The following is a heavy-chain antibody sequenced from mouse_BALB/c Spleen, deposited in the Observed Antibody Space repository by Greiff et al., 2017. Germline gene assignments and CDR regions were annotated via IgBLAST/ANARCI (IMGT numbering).Heavy chain of an antibody. V-gene: IGHV5-9-4*01. J-gene: IGHJ4*01. D-gene: IGHD1-1*01. CDR3: ARETLITTVVGAMDY. CDR2: ISSGGSYT. CDR1: GFTFSSYA. Sequence: EVMLVESGGGLVKPGGSLKLSCAASGFTFSSYAMSWVRQSPEKRLEWVAEISSGGSYTYYPDTVTGRFTISRDNAKNTLYLEMSSLRSEDTAMYYCARETLITTVVGAMDYWGQGTSVTVSS.